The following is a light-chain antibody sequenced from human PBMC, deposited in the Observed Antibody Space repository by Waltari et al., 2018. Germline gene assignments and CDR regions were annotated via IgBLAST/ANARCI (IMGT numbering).Light chain of an antibody. V-gene: IGLV2-14*01. CDR1: SSDVGGYIY. Sequence: QSALTQPASVSGSPGQSITISCTGTSSDVGGYIYVSWYQQHPGKAPKLMIYEVSNRPSGFSNRFSGSKSGNTASLTISGLQAEDEADYYCSSYTSSSTIYVFGTGTKVTVL. CDR3: SSYTSSSTIYV. CDR2: EVS. J-gene: IGLJ1*01.